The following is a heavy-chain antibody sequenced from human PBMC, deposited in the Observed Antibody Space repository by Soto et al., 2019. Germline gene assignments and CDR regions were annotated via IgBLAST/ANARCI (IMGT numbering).Heavy chain of an antibody. V-gene: IGHV5-51*07. J-gene: IGHJ6*02. CDR2: IYPGDSDI. CDR3: ERNLRPYGMDV. Sequence: PGESLKISCKGSGYSFTDYWIAWVHQTPGKGLEWMGIIYPGDSDIRYSPSFQGQVTISAEKSITTAYVQWSSLKASDTAMYYCERNLRPYGMDVWGLGTTVTVSS. CDR1: GYSFTDYW.